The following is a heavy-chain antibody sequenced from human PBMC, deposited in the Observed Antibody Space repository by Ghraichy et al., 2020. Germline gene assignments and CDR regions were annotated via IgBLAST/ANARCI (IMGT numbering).Heavy chain of an antibody. CDR1: GFTFSSYW. V-gene: IGHV3-7*01. D-gene: IGHD3-3*01. Sequence: GESLNISCAASGFTFSSYWMSWVRQAPGKGLEWVANIKQDGSEKYYVDSVKGRFTISRDNAKNSLYLQMNSLRAEDTAVYYCARYERGNYFDFWSGYKDTYYFDYCGQGTLVTVSS. CDR2: IKQDGSEK. J-gene: IGHJ4*02. CDR3: ARYERGNYFDFWSGYKDTYYFDY.